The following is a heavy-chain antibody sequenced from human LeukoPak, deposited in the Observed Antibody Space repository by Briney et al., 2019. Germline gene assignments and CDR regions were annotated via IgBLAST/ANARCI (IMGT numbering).Heavy chain of an antibody. Sequence: SETLSLTCTVSGGSISSYYWSWLRQPPGKGLEWIGYIYYSGSTNYNPSLKSRVTISVDTSKNQFSLKLTSVTAADTALYYCASGGGAVAGDDAFDIWGQGTMVTVSS. D-gene: IGHD6-19*01. CDR3: ASGGGAVAGDDAFDI. CDR1: GGSISSYY. V-gene: IGHV4-59*01. CDR2: IYYSGST. J-gene: IGHJ3*02.